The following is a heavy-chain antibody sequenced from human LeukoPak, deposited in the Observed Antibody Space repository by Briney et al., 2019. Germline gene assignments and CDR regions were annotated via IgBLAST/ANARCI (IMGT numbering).Heavy chain of an antibody. CDR1: GYTFSRYA. CDR3: ARVGYDILTGWGWFDP. Sequence: SVKVSCKAAGYTFSRYAMHWVRQAPGQRLEWMGWINAGNGNTEYSQKLQGRVTITRDTSASTAYMELSSLRSEDTAVYYCARVGYDILTGWGWFDPWGQGTLVTVSS. J-gene: IGHJ5*02. D-gene: IGHD3-9*01. CDR2: INAGNGNT. V-gene: IGHV1-3*01.